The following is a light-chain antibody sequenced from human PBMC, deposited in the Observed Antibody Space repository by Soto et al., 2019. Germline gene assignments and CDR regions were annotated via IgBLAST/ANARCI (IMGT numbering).Light chain of an antibody. J-gene: IGKJ1*01. V-gene: IGKV3-20*01. Sequence: DIVLTQSPGTLSLSPGERATLSCRASQSVSSYLAWYQQKPGQAPRLLIYGASSRATGIPDRFSGGGSGTDFTLTISRLEPEDFAVYYCQQYGSSSRTLGQGTKVEVK. CDR1: QSVSSY. CDR3: QQYGSSSRT. CDR2: GAS.